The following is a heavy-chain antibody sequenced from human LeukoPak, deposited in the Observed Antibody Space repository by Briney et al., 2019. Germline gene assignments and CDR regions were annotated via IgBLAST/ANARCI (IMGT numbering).Heavy chain of an antibody. Sequence: PGGSLRLSCAASGFTFDSYAMSWVRQAPGKGLEWVSAISGGGGSTNYADSVKGRFTISRDNSKNTLYLQMNSLRAEDTAVYYCARPGVVAVTRHLDYWGQGTLVTVSS. CDR1: GFTFDSYA. D-gene: IGHD2-15*01. J-gene: IGHJ4*02. CDR3: ARPGVVAVTRHLDY. V-gene: IGHV3-23*01. CDR2: ISGGGGST.